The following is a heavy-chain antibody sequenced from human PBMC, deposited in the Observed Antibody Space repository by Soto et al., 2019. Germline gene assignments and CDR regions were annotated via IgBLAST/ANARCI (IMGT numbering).Heavy chain of an antibody. Sequence: GGSLRLSCAASGFTFSSYGMHWVRQAPGKGLEWVAVIWYDGSNKYYADSVKGRFTISRDNFKNTLYLQMNSLRAEDTAVYYCARDWSGYSSSPIDYWGQGTLVTVSS. CDR2: IWYDGSNK. J-gene: IGHJ4*02. D-gene: IGHD6-6*01. V-gene: IGHV3-33*01. CDR1: GFTFSSYG. CDR3: ARDWSGYSSSPIDY.